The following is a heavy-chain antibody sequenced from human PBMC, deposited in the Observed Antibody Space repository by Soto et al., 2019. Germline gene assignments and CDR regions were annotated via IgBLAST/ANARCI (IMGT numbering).Heavy chain of an antibody. D-gene: IGHD3-9*01. V-gene: IGHV4-34*01. CDR1: GGSFSGYC. J-gene: IGHJ5*02. Sequence: QVQLQQWGAGLLKPSETLSLTCAVYGGSFSGYCWSWIRQPPGKGLEWIGEINHSGSTNYNPSLKSRVTISVDTSKNQFSLKLSSVTAADTAVYYCARGALRYFDWLFGNWFDPWGQGTLVTVSS. CDR3: ARGALRYFDWLFGNWFDP. CDR2: INHSGST.